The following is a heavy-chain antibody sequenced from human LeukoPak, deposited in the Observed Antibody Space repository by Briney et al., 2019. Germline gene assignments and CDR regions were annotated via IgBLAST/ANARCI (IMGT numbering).Heavy chain of an antibody. D-gene: IGHD3-22*01. V-gene: IGHV1-18*01. J-gene: IGHJ4*02. CDR1: GYTFTSYG. Sequence: GASVKVSCKASGYTFTSYGISWVRKAPGQGLEWMGWISAYNGNTNYAQKLQGRVTMTTDTSTSTAYMELRSLRSDDTAVYYCAREGRTIYYYDSSGYYLFDYWGQGTLVTVSS. CDR3: AREGRTIYYYDSSGYYLFDY. CDR2: ISAYNGNT.